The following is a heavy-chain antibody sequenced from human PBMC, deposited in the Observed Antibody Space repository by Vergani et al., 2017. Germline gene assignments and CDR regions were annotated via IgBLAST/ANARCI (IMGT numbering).Heavy chain of an antibody. CDR3: ARDRQIRESYYYYDYMDV. D-gene: IGHD3/OR15-3a*01. J-gene: IGHJ6*03. CDR1: GGSISSSNW. CDR2: IYYSGST. Sequence: QVQLQESGPGLVKPSGTLSLTCAVSGGSISSSNWWSWVRQPPGKGLEWIGSIYYSGSTYYNPSLKSRVTISVDTSKNQFSLKLSSVTAADTAVYYCARDRQIRESYYYYDYMDVWGKGTTVTVSS. V-gene: IGHV4-4*02.